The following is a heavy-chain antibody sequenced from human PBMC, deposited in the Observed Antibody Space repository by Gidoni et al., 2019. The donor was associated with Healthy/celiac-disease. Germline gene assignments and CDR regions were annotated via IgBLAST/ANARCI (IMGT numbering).Heavy chain of an antibody. CDR3: ARSRDGYKAGIDY. CDR2: SYYSGST. J-gene: IGHJ4*02. V-gene: IGHV4-39*01. CDR1: GGSISSSSYY. D-gene: IGHD5-12*01. Sequence: QLQLQESGPGLVKPSETLSLTCTVSGGSISSSSYYWGWIRQPPGKGLEWSGSSYYSGSTYYNPSLKSRVTISVDTSKNQFSLKLSSVTAADTAVYYCARSRDGYKAGIDYWGQGTLVTVSS.